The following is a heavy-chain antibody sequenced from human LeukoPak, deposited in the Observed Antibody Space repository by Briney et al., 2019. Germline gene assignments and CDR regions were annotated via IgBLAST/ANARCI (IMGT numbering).Heavy chain of an antibody. Sequence: GGSLRLSCVASGFTFSRYAMSWVRQAPGKGLEWVSAISVSGDTTCYADSVKGRFTISRDNSKNTLSLQMNSLRADDTGVYYCAKGYGMDVWGQGTTVTVSS. CDR3: AKGYGMDV. CDR1: GFTFSRYA. J-gene: IGHJ6*02. CDR2: ISVSGDTT. V-gene: IGHV3-23*01.